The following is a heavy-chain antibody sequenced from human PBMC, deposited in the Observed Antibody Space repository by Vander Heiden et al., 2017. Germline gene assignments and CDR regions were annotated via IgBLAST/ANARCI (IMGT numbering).Heavy chain of an antibody. CDR3: ATSHSSGWYPDAFDL. Sequence: VQLLESGGGLVQPGGSLRLSCAASGFPFSNYAMSWVRRAPGKGLEWVSAISGSGDSTYYADSVKGRFTISRDNSKNTLYLQVNSLRAEDTAAYYCATSHSSGWYPDAFDLWGQGTMVTVSS. CDR2: ISGSGDST. CDR1: GFPFSNYA. D-gene: IGHD6-19*01. J-gene: IGHJ3*01. V-gene: IGHV3-23*01.